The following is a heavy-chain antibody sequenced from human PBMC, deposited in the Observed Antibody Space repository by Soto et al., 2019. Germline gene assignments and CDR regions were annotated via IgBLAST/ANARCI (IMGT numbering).Heavy chain of an antibody. CDR3: ARSKYIDY. CDR1: GFTFSSYN. Sequence: GGSLILSCVVSGFTFSSYNMNWVRQAPGKGLEWVTYISGSGSTIYYADSVKGRFTISRDNVKNSLYLQMNSLRDEDTAVYYCARSKYIDYWGQGTLVTV. J-gene: IGHJ4*02. V-gene: IGHV3-48*02. CDR2: ISGSGSTI. D-gene: IGHD4-4*01.